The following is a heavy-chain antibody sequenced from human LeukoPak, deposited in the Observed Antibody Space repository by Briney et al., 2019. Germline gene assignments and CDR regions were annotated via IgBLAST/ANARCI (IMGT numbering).Heavy chain of an antibody. V-gene: IGHV4-61*02. CDR1: GGSISSGSYY. CDR2: IYTSGST. Sequence: SETLSLTCTVSGGSISSGSYYWSWIRQPAGKGLEWIGRIYTSGSTNYKPSLKSRVTISVDTSKNQFSLKLSSVTAADTAVYYCASRHVVVPAAQGDAFDIWGQGTMVTVSS. J-gene: IGHJ3*02. D-gene: IGHD2-2*01. CDR3: ASRHVVVPAAQGDAFDI.